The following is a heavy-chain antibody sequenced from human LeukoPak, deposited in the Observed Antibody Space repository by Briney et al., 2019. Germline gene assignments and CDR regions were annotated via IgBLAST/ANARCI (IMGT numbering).Heavy chain of an antibody. D-gene: IGHD6-13*01. J-gene: IGHJ4*02. Sequence: GGSLRLSCAASGFTVSSNYMSWVRQAPGKGLEWVSVIYSGGSTYYADSVKGRFTISRDNSKNTLYLQMNSLRAEDTAVYYCARGPLDPSIAAAGDYWGQGTLVTVSS. CDR2: IYSGGST. CDR3: ARGPLDPSIAAAGDY. CDR1: GFTVSSNY. V-gene: IGHV3-66*01.